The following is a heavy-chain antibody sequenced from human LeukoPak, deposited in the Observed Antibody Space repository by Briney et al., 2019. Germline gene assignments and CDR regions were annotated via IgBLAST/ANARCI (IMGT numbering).Heavy chain of an antibody. CDR1: GFTFSSYG. D-gene: IGHD3-10*01. Sequence: GGSLRLSCAASGFTFSSYGMHWVRQAPGKGLEWVSFLQYDGSNKYYADSVKGRFTICRDNSKNTLYLQMNSLRAEDTAVYYCAKDPRLWFGSSPGDYWGQGTLVTVSS. V-gene: IGHV3-30*02. J-gene: IGHJ4*02. CDR3: AKDPRLWFGSSPGDY. CDR2: LQYDGSNK.